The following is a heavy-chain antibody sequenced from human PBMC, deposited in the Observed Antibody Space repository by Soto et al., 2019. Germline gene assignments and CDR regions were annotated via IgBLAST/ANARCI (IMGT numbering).Heavy chain of an antibody. CDR1: GDSVSSNSAA. D-gene: IGHD6-6*01. Sequence: SQTLSLTCAISGDSVSSNSAAWNWIRQSPSRGLEWLGRTYYRSKWYNDYAVSVKSRITINPDTSKNQFSLQLNSVTPEDTAVYYCARDSDGVYSRSSAYYYGMDVWGQGTTVTVSS. J-gene: IGHJ6*02. V-gene: IGHV6-1*01. CDR3: ARDSDGVYSRSSAYYYGMDV. CDR2: TYYRSKWYN.